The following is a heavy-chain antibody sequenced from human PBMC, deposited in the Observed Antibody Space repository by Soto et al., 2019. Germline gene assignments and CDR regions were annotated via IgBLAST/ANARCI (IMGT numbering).Heavy chain of an antibody. CDR3: ARGYNWNYGGCLYYYYGMDV. Sequence: SVKVSCKASGCTFSSYAISWVRQAPGQGLEWMGGIIPIFGTANYAQKFQGRVTITADESTSTAYMELSSLRSEDTAVYYCARGYNWNYGGCLYYYYGMDVWGQGTTVTVSS. D-gene: IGHD1-7*01. J-gene: IGHJ6*02. CDR1: GCTFSSYA. CDR2: IIPIFGTA. V-gene: IGHV1-69*13.